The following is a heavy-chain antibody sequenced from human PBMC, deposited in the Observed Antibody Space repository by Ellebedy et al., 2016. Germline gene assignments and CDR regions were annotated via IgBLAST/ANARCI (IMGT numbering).Heavy chain of an antibody. D-gene: IGHD3/OR15-3a*01. Sequence: SVKVSCXASGGTFSSYAISWVRQAPGQGLEWMGGIIPIFGTANYAQKFQGRVTITADESTSTAYMELSSLRSEDTAVYYCAREGFLDGGNSFAYWGQGTLVTVSS. CDR3: AREGFLDGGNSFAY. J-gene: IGHJ4*02. CDR1: GGTFSSYA. CDR2: IIPIFGTA. V-gene: IGHV1-69*13.